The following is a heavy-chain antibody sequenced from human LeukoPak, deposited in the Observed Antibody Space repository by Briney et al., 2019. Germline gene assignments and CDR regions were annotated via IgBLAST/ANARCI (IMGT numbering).Heavy chain of an antibody. D-gene: IGHD3-22*01. CDR3: ARDLGQYYDTSDNWFDP. Sequence: PGGSLRLTCAASGCTISNCRMHWFRHAPRKRLVWLSRINSDGINTSYADSVKGRFTISRDNAKNTLNLQMNSLRAEDTAVYYCARDLGQYYDTSDNWFDPWGQGTLVTVSS. V-gene: IGHV3-74*01. J-gene: IGHJ5*02. CDR2: INSDGINT. CDR1: GCTISNCR.